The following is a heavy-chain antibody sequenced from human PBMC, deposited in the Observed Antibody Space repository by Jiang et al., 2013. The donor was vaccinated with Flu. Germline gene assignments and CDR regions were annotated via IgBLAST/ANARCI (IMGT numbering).Heavy chain of an antibody. CDR1: GYSFTSYW. CDR2: IYPGDSDT. CDR3: ARPAAAPPYYYDSSGYYFDY. V-gene: IGHV5-51*01. J-gene: IGHJ4*02. D-gene: IGHD3-22*01. Sequence: PGESLKISCKGSGYSFTSYWIGWVRQMPGKGLEWMGIIYPGDSDTRYSPSFQGQVTISADKSISTAYLQWSSLKASDTAMYYCARPAAAPPYYYDSSGYYFDYWGQGTLVTVSS.